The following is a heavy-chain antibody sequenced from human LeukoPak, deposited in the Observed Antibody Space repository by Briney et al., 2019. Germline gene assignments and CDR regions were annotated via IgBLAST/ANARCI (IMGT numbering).Heavy chain of an antibody. D-gene: IGHD5-12*01. Sequence: PGGSLRLSCAASGFTFSDYYMSWIRQAPGKGLEWVSYISSSGSTIYYADSVKGRFTISRDNAKNSLYLQMNSLRAEDTAVYYCARDLSQWLRRPQFDYWGQGTLVTVSS. CDR3: ARDLSQWLRRPQFDY. V-gene: IGHV3-11*04. CDR2: ISSSGSTI. CDR1: GFTFSDYY. J-gene: IGHJ4*02.